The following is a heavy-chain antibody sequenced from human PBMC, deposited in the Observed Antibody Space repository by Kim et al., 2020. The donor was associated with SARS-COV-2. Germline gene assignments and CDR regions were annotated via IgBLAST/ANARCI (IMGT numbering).Heavy chain of an antibody. V-gene: IGHV1-18*01. J-gene: IGHJ4*02. D-gene: IGHD4-17*01. Sequence: QEFQGRVTMTTDTSTDTAYMELSSLRSDDTAVYYCARGGDYGDYVGRSDYWGQGTLVTVSS. CDR3: ARGGDYGDYVGRSDY.